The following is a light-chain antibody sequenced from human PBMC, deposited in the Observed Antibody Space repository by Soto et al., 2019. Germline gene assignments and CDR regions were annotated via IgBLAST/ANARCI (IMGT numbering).Light chain of an antibody. V-gene: IGLV2-14*03. CDR3: SSYTSSSTPHVV. CDR1: SSDVGGYNY. J-gene: IGLJ2*01. Sequence: QSALTQPAPVSGSPGQSITISCTGTSSDVGGYNYVSWYQHHPGKAPKLMIYDVSYRPSGVSNRFSGSKSGNTASLTISGLQAEDEADYYCSSYTSSSTPHVVFGGGTKLTVL. CDR2: DVS.